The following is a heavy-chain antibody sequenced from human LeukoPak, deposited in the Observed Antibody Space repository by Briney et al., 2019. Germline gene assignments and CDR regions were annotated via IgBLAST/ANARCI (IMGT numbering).Heavy chain of an antibody. CDR3: VRVAAPAGYYGMDV. J-gene: IGHJ6*02. CDR2: TYYKSKWYN. V-gene: IGHV6-1*01. CDR1: GDSVSSNSAA. Sequence: SQTLSLTCAISGDSVSSNSAAWNWIRQSPSRGLEWLGRTYYKSKWYNNYSVSEKSRMTINPDTSKNQFSLQLNSVTPEDTAVYYCVRVAAPAGYYGMDVWGQGTTVTVSS. D-gene: IGHD6-13*01.